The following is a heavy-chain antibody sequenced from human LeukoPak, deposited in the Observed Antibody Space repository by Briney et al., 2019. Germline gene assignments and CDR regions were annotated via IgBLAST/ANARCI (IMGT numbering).Heavy chain of an antibody. Sequence: GGSLRLSCAASGFTVSSNYMNWVRQAPGKGLEWVSVIYSGGSTYYADSMKGRFTISRDNSKNTLYLQMNSLRAEDTAVYYCASLNATEGYYYKISWYFDLWGRGTLVTVSS. D-gene: IGHD3-22*01. V-gene: IGHV3-53*05. CDR3: ASLNATEGYYYKISWYFDL. CDR2: IYSGGST. J-gene: IGHJ2*01. CDR1: GFTVSSNY.